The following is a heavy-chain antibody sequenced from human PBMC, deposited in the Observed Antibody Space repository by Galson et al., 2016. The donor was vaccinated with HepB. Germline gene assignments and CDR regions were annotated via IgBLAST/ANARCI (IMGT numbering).Heavy chain of an antibody. CDR3: GRDVGLGNSFSYYMGV. Sequence: SVKVSCKASGYRFRDHCIHWVRQAPGQGLEWMGWINPKTGDTRYAEKFQGSVSMTRDTSISTVDLELTTVSSADTAVYYCGRDVGLGNSFSYYMGVWGQGTTVIVS. CDR2: INPKTGDT. CDR1: GYRFRDHC. V-gene: IGHV1-2*04. J-gene: IGHJ6*03. D-gene: IGHD2/OR15-2a*01.